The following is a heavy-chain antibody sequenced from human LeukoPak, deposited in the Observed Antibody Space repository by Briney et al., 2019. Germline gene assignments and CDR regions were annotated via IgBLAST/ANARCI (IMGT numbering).Heavy chain of an antibody. CDR2: INPDSGAT. Sequence: ASVKVSCKASGYTFTGHYMHWVRQAPGQGLEWMGLINPDSGATNYAQNFQGRVTMTRDTSISTAYMELSRLTSDDTAVYYCASLRYCSSTSCSTLDYWGQGTLVTVSS. J-gene: IGHJ4*02. CDR1: GYTFTGHY. CDR3: ASLRYCSSTSCSTLDY. D-gene: IGHD2-2*02. V-gene: IGHV1-2*02.